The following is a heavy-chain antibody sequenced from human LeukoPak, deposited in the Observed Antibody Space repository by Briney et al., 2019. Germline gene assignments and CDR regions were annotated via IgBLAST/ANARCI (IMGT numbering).Heavy chain of an antibody. Sequence: ASETLSLTCTVSGGSVSSGSYYWSWIRQPPGKGLEWIGYIYYSGSTNYNPSLKSRVTISVDTSKNQFSLKLSSVTAADTAVYYCARWGKEMAYDYWGQGTLVTVSS. D-gene: IGHD5-24*01. J-gene: IGHJ4*02. V-gene: IGHV4-61*01. CDR1: GGSVSSGSYY. CDR2: IYYSGST. CDR3: ARWGKEMAYDY.